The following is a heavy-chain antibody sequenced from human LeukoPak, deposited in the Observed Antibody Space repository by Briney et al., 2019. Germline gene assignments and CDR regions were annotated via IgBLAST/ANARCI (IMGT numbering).Heavy chain of an antibody. Sequence: GGSLRLSCAASGFTFSSYGMHWLRQAPGKGLEWVAFIRYDGSNKYYADSVKGRFTISRDNSKNTLYLQMNSLRAEDRAVYYRAKELVEGSYCDYAQSPPDASGEASLVTVSS. CDR3: AKELVEGSYCDYAQSPPDA. D-gene: IGHD4-17*01. CDR1: GFTFSSYG. CDR2: IRYDGSNK. J-gene: IGHJ5*02. V-gene: IGHV3-30*02.